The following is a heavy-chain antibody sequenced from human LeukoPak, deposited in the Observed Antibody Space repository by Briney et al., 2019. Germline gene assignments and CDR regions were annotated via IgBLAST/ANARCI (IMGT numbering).Heavy chain of an antibody. V-gene: IGHV1-3*01. CDR1: GYTFINFA. J-gene: IGHJ4*02. D-gene: IGHD6-13*01. CDR2: INAGNGNT. CDR3: ARGPRAAADDY. Sequence: ASVKVSYKASGYTFINFAINWGRQAPGQRPEWMGWINAGNGNTKYSQKFQGRVTITRDTSASTAYMELSSLTSEDTAVYYCARGPRAAADDYWGQGTLVTVSS.